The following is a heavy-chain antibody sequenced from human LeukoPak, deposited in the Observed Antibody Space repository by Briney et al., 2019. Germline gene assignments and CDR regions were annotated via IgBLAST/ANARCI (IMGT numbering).Heavy chain of an antibody. CDR1: GGTFSSYA. CDR2: IIPIFGTA. CDR3: AGGYCSGGSCYGYDYYYGMDV. V-gene: IGHV1-69*13. D-gene: IGHD2-15*01. Sequence: SVKVSCKASGGTFSSYAISWVRQAPGQGLEWMGGIIPIFGTANYAQKLQGRVTITADESTSTAYMELSSLRSEDTAVYYCAGGYCSGGSCYGYDYYYGMDVWGKGTTVTVSS. J-gene: IGHJ6*04.